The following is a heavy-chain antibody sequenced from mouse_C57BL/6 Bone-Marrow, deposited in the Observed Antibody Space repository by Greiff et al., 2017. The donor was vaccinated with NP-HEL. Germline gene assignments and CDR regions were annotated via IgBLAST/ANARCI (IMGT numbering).Heavy chain of an antibody. V-gene: IGHV14-3*01. Sequence: VQLKQSVAELVRPGASVKLSCTASGFNIKNTYMPWVKQRPEQGLEWIGRLDPANGNTKYAPKFQSTATITADTSSNTAYLQLSSLTSAYTAIYSCAKGGGGDYWGQGTTLTVSS. CDR1: GFNIKNTY. J-gene: IGHJ2*01. CDR2: LDPANGNT. CDR3: AKGGGGDY.